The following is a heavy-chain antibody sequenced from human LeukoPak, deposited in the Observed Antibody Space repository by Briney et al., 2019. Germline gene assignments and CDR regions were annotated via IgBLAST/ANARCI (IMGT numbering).Heavy chain of an antibody. CDR1: GYTFTSYD. Sequence: ASVKVSCKASGYTFTSYDINWVRQATGQGLEWMGWMNPNSGNIGYAQKFQGRVTMTRNTSISTAYMELSSLRSEDTAVYYCARSRPYDFWSGYYRDYYGMDVWGQGTTVTVSS. CDR2: MNPNSGNI. CDR3: ARSRPYDFWSGYYRDYYGMDV. V-gene: IGHV1-8*01. D-gene: IGHD3-3*01. J-gene: IGHJ6*02.